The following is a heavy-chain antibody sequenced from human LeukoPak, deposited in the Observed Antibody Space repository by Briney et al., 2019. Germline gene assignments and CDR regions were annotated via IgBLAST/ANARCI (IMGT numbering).Heavy chain of an antibody. J-gene: IGHJ4*02. CDR1: GGSISSYY. Sequence: SETLSLTCTVSGGSISSYYWGWIRQPPGKGLEWIGYIYYSGSTNYNPSLKSRVTISVDTSKNQFSLKLSSVTAADTAVYYCAGTYSSGWYVNYWGQGTLVTVSS. V-gene: IGHV4-59*01. CDR3: AGTYSSGWYVNY. CDR2: IYYSGST. D-gene: IGHD6-19*01.